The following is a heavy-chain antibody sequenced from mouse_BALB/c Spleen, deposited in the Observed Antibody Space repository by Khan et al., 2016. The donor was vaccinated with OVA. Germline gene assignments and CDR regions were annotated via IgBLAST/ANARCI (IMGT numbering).Heavy chain of an antibody. J-gene: IGHJ3*01. CDR2: IYPNNGGT. V-gene: IGHV1S29*02. D-gene: IGHD1-2*01. CDR3: ARAGYGSFAY. Sequence: VQLQQSGPELVKPGASVKISCKASGYTFTDYNMDWVKQSPGKSLEWIGYIYPNNGGTGYNQKFKTKAALTVDISSSTAYMELRSLTSEDSAVXSCARAGYGSFAYWGQGTLVTVSA. CDR1: GYTFTDYN.